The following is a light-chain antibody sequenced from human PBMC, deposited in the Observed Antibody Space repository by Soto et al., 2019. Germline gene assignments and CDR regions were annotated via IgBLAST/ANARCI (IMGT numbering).Light chain of an antibody. CDR2: AAS. CDR3: QQLNSYPLT. J-gene: IGKJ4*01. Sequence: DGPMSQCPSCLSASVGARVTLTCRASQSISSYLNWYQQKPGKAPKLLIYAASTLQSGVPSRFSGSGSGTEFTLTISSLQPEDFATYYCQQLNSYPLTFGGGTKVAIK. V-gene: IGKV1-9*01. CDR1: QSISSY.